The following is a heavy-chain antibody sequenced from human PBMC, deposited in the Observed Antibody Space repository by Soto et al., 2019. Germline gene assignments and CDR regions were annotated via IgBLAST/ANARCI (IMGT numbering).Heavy chain of an antibody. J-gene: IGHJ4*02. CDR2: ISYDGSNK. Sequence: QVQLVESGGGVVQPGRSLRLSCAASGFTFSSYAMHWVRQAPGKGLEWVAVISYDGSNKYYADSVKGGFTISRDNSKNPPYLQVNSLRAEDTAVYYCASAPATVVTPYYFGYWGQGPLVTVSS. CDR1: GFTFSSYA. D-gene: IGHD4-17*01. V-gene: IGHV3-30-3*01. CDR3: ASAPATVVTPYYFGY.